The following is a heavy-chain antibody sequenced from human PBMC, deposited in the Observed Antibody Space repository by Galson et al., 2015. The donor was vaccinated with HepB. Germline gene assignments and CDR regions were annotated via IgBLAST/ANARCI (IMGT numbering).Heavy chain of an antibody. J-gene: IGHJ4*02. D-gene: IGHD2-2*01. CDR2: ISSTAYSI. CDR1: GFTFSDSY. V-gene: IGHV3-11*01. Sequence: SLRLSCAVSGFTFSDSYVNWIRQAPGKGLEWVSYISSTAYSIYYADSVKGRFTISRDNAKNSLYLQMNSLGADDTAVYYCAREAVSCSSTGCYVEYWGQGTLVTVSS. CDR3: AREAVSCSSTGCYVEY.